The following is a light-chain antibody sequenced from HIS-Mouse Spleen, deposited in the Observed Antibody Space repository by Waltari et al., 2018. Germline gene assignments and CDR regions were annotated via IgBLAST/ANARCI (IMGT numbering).Light chain of an antibody. V-gene: IGKV1-33*01. CDR1: QDISNY. CDR2: DAS. J-gene: IGKJ4*01. Sequence: DIQMTQSPSSLSASVGDRVTITCQASQDISNYLNWYHQKPGKAPKLLIYDASNLETGVPSRFSGSGSGTDFTFTISSLQPEDIATYYCQQYDNLPRASFGGGTKVEIK. CDR3: QQYDNLPRAS.